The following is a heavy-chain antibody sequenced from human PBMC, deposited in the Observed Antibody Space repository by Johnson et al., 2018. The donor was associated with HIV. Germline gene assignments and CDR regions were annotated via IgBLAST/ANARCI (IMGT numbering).Heavy chain of an antibody. CDR1: GFTFSGYG. CDR3: AKDFPKWEDGDAFDI. Sequence: VQLVESGGGEVQPGRSLRLSCAASGFTFSGYGMHWVRQAPGKGLEWVSLISWDGGNTYYADAVKGRFIISRDNNKNSLYLQMNSLRAEDTALYYCAKDFPKWEDGDAFDIWGQGTMVTVSS. J-gene: IGHJ3*02. V-gene: IGHV3-43D*03. CDR2: ISWDGGNT. D-gene: IGHD1-26*01.